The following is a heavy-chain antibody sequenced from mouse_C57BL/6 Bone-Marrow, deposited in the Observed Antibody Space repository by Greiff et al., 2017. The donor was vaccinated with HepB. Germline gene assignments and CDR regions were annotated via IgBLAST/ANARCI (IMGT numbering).Heavy chain of an antibody. CDR2: IYPGSGNT. CDR1: GYSFTSYY. D-gene: IGHD4-1*01. V-gene: IGHV1-66*01. CDR3: ARSRTGTWAY. Sequence: VQLQQSGPELVKPGASVKISCKASGYSFTSYYIHWVKQRPGQGLEWIGWIYPGSGNTKYNEKFKGKATVTADTSSSTAYMQLSSLTADGSAFYFCARSRTGTWAYWGQGTLVTVSA. J-gene: IGHJ3*01.